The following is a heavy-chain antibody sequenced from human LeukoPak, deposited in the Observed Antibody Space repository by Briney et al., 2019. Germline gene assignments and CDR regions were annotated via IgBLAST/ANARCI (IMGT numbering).Heavy chain of an antibody. V-gene: IGHV1-18*01. CDR1: GYTFTSYG. CDR3: ARGPYYDSSGYYYSPWWYFDY. Sequence: ASVKVSCKASGYTFTSYGFSWVRQAPGQGLEWMGWISAYNGNTRYAQNLQGRVTMTRDTSTSTVYMELSSLRSEDTAVYYCARGPYYDSSGYYYSPWWYFDYWGQGTLVTVSS. CDR2: ISAYNGNT. J-gene: IGHJ4*02. D-gene: IGHD3-22*01.